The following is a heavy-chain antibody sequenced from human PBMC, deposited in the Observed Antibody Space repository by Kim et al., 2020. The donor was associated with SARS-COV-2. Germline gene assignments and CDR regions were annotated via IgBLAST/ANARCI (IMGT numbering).Heavy chain of an antibody. J-gene: IGHJ2*01. V-gene: IGHV4-59*13. Sequence: SETLSLTCTVSGGSISSYYWSWIRQPPGKGLEWIGYIYYSGSTNYNPSLKSRVTISVDTSKNQFSLKLSSVTAADTAVYYCARLYTIFGVDYWYFDLWGRGTLVTVSS. CDR3: ARLYTIFGVDYWYFDL. D-gene: IGHD3-3*01. CDR2: IYYSGST. CDR1: GGSISSYY.